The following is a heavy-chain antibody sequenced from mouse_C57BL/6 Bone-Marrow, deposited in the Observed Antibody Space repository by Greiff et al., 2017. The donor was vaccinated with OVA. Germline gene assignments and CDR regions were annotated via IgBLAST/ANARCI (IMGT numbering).Heavy chain of an antibody. CDR1: GYTFTSYW. D-gene: IGHD3-2*02. CDR3: ARASSGYPYYFDY. V-gene: IGHV1-72*01. CDR2: IDPNSGGT. J-gene: IGHJ2*01. Sequence: VQLQQPGAELVKPGASVKLSCKASGYTFTSYWMHWVKQRPGRGLEWIGRIDPNSGGTKYNEKFKSKATLTVDKPSSTAYMQLSSLPSEDSAVYYGARASSGYPYYFDYWGQGTTLTVSS.